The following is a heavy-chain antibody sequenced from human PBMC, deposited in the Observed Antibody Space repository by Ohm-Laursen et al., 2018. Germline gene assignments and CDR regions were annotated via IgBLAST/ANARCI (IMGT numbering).Heavy chain of an antibody. CDR1: GYTFTSYD. J-gene: IGHJ2*01. D-gene: IGHD4-11*01. V-gene: IGHV1-8*01. Sequence: GSSVKVSCKASGYTFTSYDINWVRQATGQGLGWMGWMNPNSGNTGYAQKFQGRVAMTRNTSISTAYMELSSLRSADTAVYYCAKGGGYDYSNHFWYSDLWGRGTLVTVSS. CDR2: MNPNSGNT. CDR3: AKGGGYDYSNHFWYSDL.